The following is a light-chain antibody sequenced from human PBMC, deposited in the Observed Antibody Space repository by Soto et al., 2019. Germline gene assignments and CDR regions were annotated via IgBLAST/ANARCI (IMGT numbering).Light chain of an antibody. V-gene: IGKV1-9*01. CDR1: QGISSY. CDR3: QQLNSYPLT. Sequence: DIQLTQSPSFLSASVGDRVTITCRASQGISSYLAWYQQKPGKAPNLLIYAASTLQSGVPSRFSGSGSGTEFTLTISSLQPEDFATYYCQQLNSYPLTFGGGTKVENK. J-gene: IGKJ4*01. CDR2: AAS.